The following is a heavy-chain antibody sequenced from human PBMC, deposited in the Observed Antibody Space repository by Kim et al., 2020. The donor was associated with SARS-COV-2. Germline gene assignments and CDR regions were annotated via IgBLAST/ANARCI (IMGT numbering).Heavy chain of an antibody. D-gene: IGHD3-3*01. V-gene: IGHV4-39*01. CDR3: ARRMTILGVVGGGRMDV. J-gene: IGHJ6*02. Sequence: HKSRVTISVDTSKNQFSLKLSSVTAADTAVYYCARRMTILGVVGGGRMDVWGQGTTVTVSS.